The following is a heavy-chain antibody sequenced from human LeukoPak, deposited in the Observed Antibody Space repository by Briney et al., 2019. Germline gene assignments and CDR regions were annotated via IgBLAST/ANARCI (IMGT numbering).Heavy chain of an antibody. CDR1: RFTFNSYA. D-gene: IGHD5-12*01. Sequence: GGSLRLSCAASRFTFNSYAMSRVRQAPGKGLEWVSVIGGSNGITFYVGSVKGRFTISRDNSKDTLYLQMNSLRAEDTAVYYCARNENSGWGYFDYWGQGTLVTVSS. CDR2: IGGSNGIT. V-gene: IGHV3-23*01. J-gene: IGHJ4*02. CDR3: ARNENSGWGYFDY.